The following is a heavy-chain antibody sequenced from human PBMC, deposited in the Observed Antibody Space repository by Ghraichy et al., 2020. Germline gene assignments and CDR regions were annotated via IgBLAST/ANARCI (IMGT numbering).Heavy chain of an antibody. CDR2: INSDGSST. J-gene: IGHJ4*02. V-gene: IGHV3-74*01. CDR1: GFTLSNYW. CDR3: AREYCRGGRCFFGTGGSHFDN. Sequence: ESLNISCAASGFTLSNYWMHWVRQVPGKGLVWVSRINSDGSSTTYADSVKGRFTISRDNAKNTLYLQMNSLRAEDTAVYHCAREYCRGGRCFFGTGGSHFDNWGQGTLVTVSS. D-gene: IGHD2-15*01.